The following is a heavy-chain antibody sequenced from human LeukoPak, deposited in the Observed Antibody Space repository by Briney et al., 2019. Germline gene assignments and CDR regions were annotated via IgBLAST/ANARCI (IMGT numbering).Heavy chain of an antibody. CDR3: AKLYSSSWPYYFDY. CDR1: GLTFNHYG. CDR2: ISYNGNNK. D-gene: IGHD6-13*01. Sequence: GGSLRLSCAASGLTFNHYGMHWVRQAPGKGLEWLAIISYNGNNKYHADPVKGRFTISRDNYKNTLYLQMNSLRAEDTAVYYCAKLYSSSWPYYFDYWGQGTLVTVSS. J-gene: IGHJ4*02. V-gene: IGHV3-30*18.